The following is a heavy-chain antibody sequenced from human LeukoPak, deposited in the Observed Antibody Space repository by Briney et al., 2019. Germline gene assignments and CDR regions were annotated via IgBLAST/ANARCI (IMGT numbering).Heavy chain of an antibody. V-gene: IGHV1-2*02. Sequence: GASVKVSCKASGYTFTDYYMHWVRQAPGQGLEWMGWISPNSGGTNYAQKFQGRVTMTRDTSTSTVYMELSSLRSEDTAVYYCARGGIAARSSALDFDYWGQGTLVTVSS. J-gene: IGHJ4*02. CDR1: GYTFTDYY. CDR3: ARGGIAARSSALDFDY. CDR2: ISPNSGGT. D-gene: IGHD6-6*01.